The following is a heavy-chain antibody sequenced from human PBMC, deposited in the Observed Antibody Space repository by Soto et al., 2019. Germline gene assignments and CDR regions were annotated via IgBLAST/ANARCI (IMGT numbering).Heavy chain of an antibody. J-gene: IGHJ4*02. Sequence: EVQLLESGGGLVQPGGSLRLSRAASAFTFNYYGMNWVRKAPGKGLEWVSAISGSGDNTYYADSVKGRFTISRDNSKNMLFLQMNSLRAEDTAVYYCAKETGHRGPYDYWGQGTLVTVSS. V-gene: IGHV3-23*01. CDR3: AKETGHRGPYDY. CDR1: AFTFNYYG. CDR2: ISGSGDNT. D-gene: IGHD5-12*01.